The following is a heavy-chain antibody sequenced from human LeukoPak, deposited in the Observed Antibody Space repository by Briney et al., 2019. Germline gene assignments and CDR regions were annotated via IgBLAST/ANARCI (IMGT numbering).Heavy chain of an antibody. CDR1: GGPISRGGYY. CDR3: ARATRYFDWSHFDY. J-gene: IGHJ4*02. Sequence: SETLSLPCTVSGGPISRGGYYWSWTRPHPGKALEWFGYLYYSGSTYYNLSLKSRVTISVDTSKNQFSLKLSSVTAADTAVYYCARATRYFDWSHFDYWGQGTLVTVSS. CDR2: LYYSGST. D-gene: IGHD3-9*01. V-gene: IGHV4-31*03.